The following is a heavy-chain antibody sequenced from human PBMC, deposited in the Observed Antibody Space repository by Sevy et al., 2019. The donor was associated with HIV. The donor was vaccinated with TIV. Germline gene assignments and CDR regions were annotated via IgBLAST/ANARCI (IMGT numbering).Heavy chain of an antibody. CDR3: ARGYIGYDSGDAFDI. J-gene: IGHJ3*02. D-gene: IGHD5-12*01. Sequence: ASVKVSCKASGYTFTNYAMNWVRQAPGQGLEWTGWINTNTGNPTYTQGFTGRFVFSLDTSVSTAYLQISSLKAEDTAVYYCARGYIGYDSGDAFDIWGQGTMVTVSS. CDR1: GYTFTNYA. V-gene: IGHV7-4-1*02. CDR2: INTNTGNP.